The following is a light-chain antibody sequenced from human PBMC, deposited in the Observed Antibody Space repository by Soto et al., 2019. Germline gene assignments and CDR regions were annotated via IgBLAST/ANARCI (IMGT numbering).Light chain of an antibody. V-gene: IGLV1-36*01. J-gene: IGLJ1*01. CDR1: SSNIGNNA. CDR3: ATWDDRLNAYV. Sequence: QSVLTQPPSVSEAPRQRVTISCSGSSSNIGNNAVNWYQQLPGQAPKIVIYYDDLLTSGVSDRFSGSKSGISASLAISDLQSDDEADYYCATWDDRLNAYVFXPGTKVTVL. CDR2: YDD.